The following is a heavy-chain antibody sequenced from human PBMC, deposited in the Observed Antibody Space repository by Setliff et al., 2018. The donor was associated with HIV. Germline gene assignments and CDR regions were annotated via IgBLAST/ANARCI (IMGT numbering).Heavy chain of an antibody. Sequence: SETLSLTCNVSGASISSGNYYWGWIRQPAGKGLEWIGRIYTSGSTNYNPSLKSRVTISLDTSKNQFSLKLSSVTAADTAVYYCARDQADVYNYLLSGAFDFWGQGAMVT. CDR1: GASISSGNYY. V-gene: IGHV4-61*02. CDR2: IYTSGST. CDR3: ARDQADVYNYLLSGAFDF. J-gene: IGHJ3*01. D-gene: IGHD3-10*01.